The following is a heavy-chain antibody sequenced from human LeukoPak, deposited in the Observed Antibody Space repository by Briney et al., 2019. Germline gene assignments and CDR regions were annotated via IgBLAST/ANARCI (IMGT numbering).Heavy chain of an antibody. Sequence: GRSLRLSCAASGFTFSSYGMHWVRQAPGKGLEWVAVISYDGSNKYYADSVKGRFTISRDNSKNTLYLQMNSLRAEDTAVYYCAKGEGDSYGIDYWGQGTLVTVSS. CDR3: AKGEGDSYGIDY. D-gene: IGHD5-18*01. CDR2: ISYDGSNK. J-gene: IGHJ4*02. CDR1: GFTFSSYG. V-gene: IGHV3-30*18.